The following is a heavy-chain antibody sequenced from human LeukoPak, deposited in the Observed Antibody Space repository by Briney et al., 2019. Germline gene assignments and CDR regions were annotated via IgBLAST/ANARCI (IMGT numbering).Heavy chain of an antibody. J-gene: IGHJ4*02. CDR1: GFTFSSYA. V-gene: IGHV3-23*01. Sequence: GGSLRLSCAASGFTFSSYAMSWARQAPGKGLEWVSSFSGGVGNTYHADSVKGRFTIPRDNSKNTLYLQMNSLRAEDTAVYYCAKATKRYSSGWAFDYWGQGTLVTVSS. D-gene: IGHD6-19*01. CDR2: FSGGVGNT. CDR3: AKATKRYSSGWAFDY.